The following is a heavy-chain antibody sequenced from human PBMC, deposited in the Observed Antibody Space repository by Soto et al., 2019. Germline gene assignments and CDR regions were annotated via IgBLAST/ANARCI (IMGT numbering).Heavy chain of an antibody. Sequence: KTSETLSLTCTVSGGSISGYYWSWVRQPPGKGLEWIGEIIHSESTKYNPSLKSRVTISVDTSKNQFSLKLSSVTAADTAVYYCARQRPTDGRWEFANYYGMDVWGQGTPVTVSS. D-gene: IGHD1-26*01. CDR2: IIHSEST. CDR3: ARQRPTDGRWEFANYYGMDV. CDR1: GGSISGYY. J-gene: IGHJ6*02. V-gene: IGHV4-34*12.